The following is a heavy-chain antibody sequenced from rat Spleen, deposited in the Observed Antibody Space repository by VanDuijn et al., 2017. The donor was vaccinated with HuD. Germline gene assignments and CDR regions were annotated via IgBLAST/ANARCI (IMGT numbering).Heavy chain of an antibody. Sequence: EVQLVESGGGLVQPGRSLKLSCAASGFSFSNYGMAWVRQAPTKGLEWVASISSGGDITYYRDSVKGRFTISRDNAKSTLYLQMDSLRSEDTATYYCATSYYGYTPWYYVMDAWGQGASVTVSS. CDR1: GFSFSNYG. J-gene: IGHJ4*01. D-gene: IGHD1-7*01. CDR3: ATSYYGYTPWYYVMDA. CDR2: ISSGGDIT. V-gene: IGHV5S13*01.